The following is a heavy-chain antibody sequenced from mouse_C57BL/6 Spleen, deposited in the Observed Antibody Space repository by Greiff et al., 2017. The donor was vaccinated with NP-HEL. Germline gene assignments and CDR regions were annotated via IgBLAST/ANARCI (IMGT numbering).Heavy chain of an antibody. Sequence: QVQLQQSGAELVRPGTSVKVSCKASGYAFTNYLIEWVKQRPGQGLEWIGVINPGSGGTNYNEKFKGKATLTADKSSSTAYMQLSSLTSEDSAVYFCAREGYDYDEDYYAMDYWGQGTSVTVSS. CDR2: INPGSGGT. J-gene: IGHJ4*01. D-gene: IGHD2-4*01. V-gene: IGHV1-54*01. CDR3: AREGYDYDEDYYAMDY. CDR1: GYAFTNYL.